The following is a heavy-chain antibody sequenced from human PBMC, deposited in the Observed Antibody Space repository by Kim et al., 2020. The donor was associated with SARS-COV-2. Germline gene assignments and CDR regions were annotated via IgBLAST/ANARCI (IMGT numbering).Heavy chain of an antibody. D-gene: IGHD5-18*01. CDR3: AREYHPTGLYSYGYLHYYYYYGMDV. V-gene: IGHV1-18*01. Sequence: ASVKVSCKASGYTFTSYGINWVRQAPGQGLEWMGWISAYNGNTNYAQKLQGRVTMTTDTSTSTAYMELRSLRSDDTAVYYCAREYHPTGLYSYGYLHYYYYYGMDVWGQGTTVTVSS. CDR2: ISAYNGNT. CDR1: GYTFTSYG. J-gene: IGHJ6*02.